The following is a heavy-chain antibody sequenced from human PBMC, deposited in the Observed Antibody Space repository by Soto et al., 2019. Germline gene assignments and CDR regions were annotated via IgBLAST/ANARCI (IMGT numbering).Heavy chain of an antibody. J-gene: IGHJ3*02. CDR2: ISSSGSTI. CDR1: GFTFSDYY. CDR3: ARDSSYCSGGSCYSDVAFDI. V-gene: IGHV3-11*01. D-gene: IGHD2-15*01. Sequence: QVQLVESGGGLVKPGGSLRLSCAASGFTFSDYYMSWIRQAPGKGLEWVSYISSSGSTIYYADSVKGRFTISRDNAKNSLYLQINSLRAEDTAVYYCARDSSYCSGGSCYSDVAFDIWGQGTMVTVSS.